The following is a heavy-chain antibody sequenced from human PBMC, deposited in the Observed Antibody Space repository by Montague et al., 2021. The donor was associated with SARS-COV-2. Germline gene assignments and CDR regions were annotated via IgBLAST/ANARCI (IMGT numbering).Heavy chain of an antibody. CDR2: LLNSGAT. J-gene: IGHJ6*03. V-gene: IGHV4-61*02. Sequence: TLSLTCTVSGDSITSKTHYWDWVRQPAGKGLEWIGCLLNSGATNSNPSLKSRLTISRDTSKNEFYLKLSSVTAADTAVYYCARDSPHFDFWRGHYGDKYYMDIWGKGTTVTVS. CDR1: GDSITSKTHY. CDR3: ARDSPHFDFWRGHYGDKYYMDI. D-gene: IGHD3-3*01.